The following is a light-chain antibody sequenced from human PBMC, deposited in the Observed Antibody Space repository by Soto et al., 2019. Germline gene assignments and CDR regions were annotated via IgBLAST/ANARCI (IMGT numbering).Light chain of an antibody. J-gene: IGLJ1*01. V-gene: IGLV1-40*01. CDR1: SSDIGAGSD. Sequence: QAVVTQPPSVSGAPGQRVTISCTGGSSDIGAGSDVHWYQQLPGTAPKLLIYANNNRPSGVPDRFSASKSGTSASLAITGLQAEDEADYYCQSYDSSLTGSRVFGTGTKLTVL. CDR3: QSYDSSLTGSRV. CDR2: ANN.